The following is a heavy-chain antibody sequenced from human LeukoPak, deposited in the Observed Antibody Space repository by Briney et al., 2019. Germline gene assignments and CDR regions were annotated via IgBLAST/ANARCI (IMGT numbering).Heavy chain of an antibody. V-gene: IGHV3-21*01. CDR3: ARRSLGDYPSFDY. D-gene: IGHD4-17*01. J-gene: IGHJ4*02. CDR2: ISSSSSSI. CDR1: GFTFSTYT. Sequence: GGSLRLSCAASGFTFSTYTMNWVRQAPGKGLEWVSSISSSSSSIYYVDPVKGRFTISRDNAKNSLYLQMNSLRAEDTAVYYCARRSLGDYPSFDYWGQGTLVTVSS.